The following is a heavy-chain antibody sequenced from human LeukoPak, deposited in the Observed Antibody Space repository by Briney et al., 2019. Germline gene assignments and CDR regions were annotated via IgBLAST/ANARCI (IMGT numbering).Heavy chain of an antibody. CDR3: AKDSGVGYYTYYYDSSGYFPVFDY. CDR2: ISGSGGST. Sequence: PGGSLRLSCAASGFTFSSYAMSWVRQAPGKGLEWVSAISGSGGSTYYADSVKGRFTISRDNSKNTLYLQMNSLRAEDTAVYYCAKDSGVGYYTYYYDSSGYFPVFDYWGQGTLVTVSS. CDR1: GFTFSSYA. D-gene: IGHD3-22*01. J-gene: IGHJ4*02. V-gene: IGHV3-23*01.